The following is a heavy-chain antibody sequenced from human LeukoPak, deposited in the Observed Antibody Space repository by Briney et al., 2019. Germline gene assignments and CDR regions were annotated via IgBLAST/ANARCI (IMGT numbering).Heavy chain of an antibody. CDR3: AREASGDRWYNWFDP. Sequence: GGSLRLSCAASGFTFSSYWMHWVRQAPGKGLVWVSRINTDGSSTRYADSVKGRFTISRDNAKNTLYLQMNSLRAEDTAVYYCAREASGDRWYNWFDPWGQGTLVTVSS. CDR2: INTDGSST. J-gene: IGHJ5*02. CDR1: GFTFSSYW. D-gene: IGHD4-17*01. V-gene: IGHV3-74*01.